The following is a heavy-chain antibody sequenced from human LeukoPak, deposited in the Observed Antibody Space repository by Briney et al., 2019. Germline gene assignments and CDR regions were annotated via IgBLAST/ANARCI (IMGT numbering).Heavy chain of an antibody. D-gene: IGHD3-9*01. Sequence: ASVKVSCKASGGTFSSYAISWVRQAPGQGLEWMGWISAYNGNTNYAQKLQGRVTMTTDTSTSTAYMELRSLRSDDTAVYYCARVTVEYDILTGYYPDYFDYWGQGTLVTVSS. CDR1: GGTFSSYA. CDR2: ISAYNGNT. CDR3: ARVTVEYDILTGYYPDYFDY. J-gene: IGHJ4*02. V-gene: IGHV1-18*01.